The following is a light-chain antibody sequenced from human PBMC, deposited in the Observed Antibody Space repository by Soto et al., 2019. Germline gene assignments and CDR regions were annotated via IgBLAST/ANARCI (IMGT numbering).Light chain of an antibody. Sequence: EIVLTQSPGTLSLSPGERATLSCRASQSVSSSYLAWYQQKPGQAPRLLIYGASSRATGIPDRFSGSGSGKDFPLTITKLGPEDFAVYYCQQYGSPPQTFGQGTKVEIK. V-gene: IGKV3-20*01. J-gene: IGKJ1*01. CDR2: GAS. CDR3: QQYGSPPQT. CDR1: QSVSSSY.